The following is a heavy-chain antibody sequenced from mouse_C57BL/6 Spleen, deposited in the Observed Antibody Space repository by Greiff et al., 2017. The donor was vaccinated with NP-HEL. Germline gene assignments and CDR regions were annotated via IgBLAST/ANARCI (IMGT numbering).Heavy chain of an antibody. CDR2: IHPNSGST. J-gene: IGHJ3*01. V-gene: IGHV1-64*01. CDR1: GYTFTSYW. CDR3: ARDSSGPDAY. D-gene: IGHD3-2*02. Sequence: QVQLQQSGAELVKPGASVKLSCKASGYTFTSYWMHWVKQRPGQGLEWIGMIHPNSGSTNYNEKFKSKATLTVDKSSSTAYMQLSSLTSEDSAVYYCARDSSGPDAYWGQGTLVTVSA.